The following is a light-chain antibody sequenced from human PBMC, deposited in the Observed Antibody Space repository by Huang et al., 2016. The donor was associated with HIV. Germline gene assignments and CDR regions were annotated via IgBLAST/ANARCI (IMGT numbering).Light chain of an antibody. CDR2: AAS. V-gene: IGKV1-12*01. J-gene: IGKJ4*01. Sequence: DIQMIQSPSSVSASLGDRVTITCRASQGIRNSLAWYHQKPGKAPKLLISAASSLQSGVPLRFSGSGSGTDFTLTISSLQPEDFSTYYCQQANSFLALTFGGGTKVEIK. CDR1: QGIRNS. CDR3: QQANSFLALT.